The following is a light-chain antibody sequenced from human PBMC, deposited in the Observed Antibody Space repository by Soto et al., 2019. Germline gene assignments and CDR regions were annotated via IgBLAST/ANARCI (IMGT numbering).Light chain of an antibody. Sequence: EIVLTQSPATLSLSPGERATLSWGASQSVSTYLMWYQKKPGQPPRLIIYDASNRATGIPARFSGSGSGTDFNLTISSLEPEDFAVYYCQHRSNWPRTFGQGTKVDIK. CDR3: QHRSNWPRT. J-gene: IGKJ1*01. CDR1: QSVSTY. V-gene: IGKV3-11*01. CDR2: DAS.